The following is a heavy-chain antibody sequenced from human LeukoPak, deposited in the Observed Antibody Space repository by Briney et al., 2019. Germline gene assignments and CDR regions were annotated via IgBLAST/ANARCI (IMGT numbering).Heavy chain of an antibody. J-gene: IGHJ6*03. Sequence: ASVKVSCKASGYTFTGYYMHWVRQAPGQGLEWMGWINPNSGGTNYAQKFQGRVTMTRDTSISTAYMELSRLRSDDTAVYYCARAYSGYDPYPDYYYYYMDVWGKGTTVTVSS. CDR2: INPNSGGT. V-gene: IGHV1-2*02. CDR3: ARAYSGYDPYPDYYYYYMDV. CDR1: GYTFTGYY. D-gene: IGHD5-12*01.